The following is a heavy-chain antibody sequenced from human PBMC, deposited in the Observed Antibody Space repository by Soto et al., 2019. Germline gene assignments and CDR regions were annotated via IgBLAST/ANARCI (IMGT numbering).Heavy chain of an antibody. J-gene: IGHJ6*02. CDR2: IKQDGSEK. V-gene: IGHV3-7*03. CDR1: GFTFSSYW. CDR3: ARDNGKLLWFGELNYYYYYYGMDV. Sequence: PVGSLRLSCAASGFTFSSYWMSWVRQAPGKGLEWVANIKQDGSEKYYVDSVKGRFTISRDNAKNSLYLQMNSLRAEDTAVYCCARDNGKLLWFGELNYYYYYYGMDVWGQGTTVTVSS. D-gene: IGHD3-10*01.